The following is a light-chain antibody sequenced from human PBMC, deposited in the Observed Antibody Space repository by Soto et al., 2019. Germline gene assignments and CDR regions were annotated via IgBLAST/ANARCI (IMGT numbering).Light chain of an antibody. J-gene: IGKJ1*01. Sequence: EFVLTQSPGTLSLSPGERATLSCRASQTVRNNYLAWYQQKPGQAPRLLIYDASSRATGIPDRFSGGGSGTDFTLTISRLEPEDFAVYYCHQYGNSPATFGQGTRVEIK. V-gene: IGKV3-20*01. CDR1: QTVRNNY. CDR3: HQYGNSPAT. CDR2: DAS.